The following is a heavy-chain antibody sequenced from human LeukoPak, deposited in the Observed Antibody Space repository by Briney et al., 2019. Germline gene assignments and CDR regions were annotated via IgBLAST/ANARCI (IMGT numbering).Heavy chain of an antibody. D-gene: IGHD5-12*01. Sequence: GGSLRLSCAASEFTFSSYWMHWVRQAPGKGLVWVSLINSDGSSRNYADSVKGRFTISRDNAKNTLYLQMNSLRVEDTAVYYCAREDYSGYDFYDYWGQGSLVTVSS. CDR1: EFTFSSYW. V-gene: IGHV3-74*01. J-gene: IGHJ4*02. CDR3: AREDYSGYDFYDY. CDR2: INSDGSSR.